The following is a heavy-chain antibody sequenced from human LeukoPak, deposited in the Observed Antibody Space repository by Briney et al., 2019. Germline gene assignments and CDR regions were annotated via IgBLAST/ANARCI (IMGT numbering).Heavy chain of an antibody. D-gene: IGHD3-10*01. CDR3: ARGSGTITMVRGVFYGMDV. J-gene: IGHJ6*02. CDR1: GGTFSSYG. CDR2: IIPIFGTP. Sequence: SVKVSCKASGGTFSSYGISWVRQAPGQGLEWMGGIIPIFGTPNYAQKFQGRVTITADESTSTAYMELSSLRSEDTAVYYCARGSGTITMVRGVFYGMDVWGQGTTVTVSS. V-gene: IGHV1-69*13.